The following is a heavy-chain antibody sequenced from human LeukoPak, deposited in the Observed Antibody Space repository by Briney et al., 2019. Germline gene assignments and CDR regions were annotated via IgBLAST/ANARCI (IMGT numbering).Heavy chain of an antibody. CDR1: GFTFSSYA. Sequence: GGSLRLSCAASGFTFSSYAMSWVRQAPGNGLEWVSAISGSGGSTYYADSVKGRFTISRDNSKNTLYLQMNSLRAEDTAVYYCAKGVGATVYYFDYWGQGTLVTVSS. CDR2: ISGSGGST. D-gene: IGHD1-26*01. J-gene: IGHJ4*02. V-gene: IGHV3-23*01. CDR3: AKGVGATVYYFDY.